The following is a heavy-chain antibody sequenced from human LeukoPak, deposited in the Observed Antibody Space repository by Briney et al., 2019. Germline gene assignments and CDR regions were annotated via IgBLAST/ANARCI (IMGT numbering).Heavy chain of an antibody. CDR1: HFSITSGHH. CDR3: ARLGGYYYGSGSYYGYFDY. CDR2: IFHSGST. J-gene: IGHJ4*02. Sequence: SDTLSLTCTVSHFSITSGHHWGWIRQPPGKGLEWIASIFHSGSTYYNPSIKSRVTISVDTSNNQFSLKLSSVTAADTAVYYCARLGGYYYGSGSYYGYFDYWGQGTLVTVSS. V-gene: IGHV4-38-2*02. D-gene: IGHD3-10*01.